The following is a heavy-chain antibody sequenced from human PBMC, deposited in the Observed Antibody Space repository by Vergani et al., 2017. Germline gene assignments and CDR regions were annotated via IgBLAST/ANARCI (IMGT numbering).Heavy chain of an antibody. Sequence: EVQLVETGGGLIQPGGSLRLSCAASGFTVSSNYMSWVRQAPGKGLAWVSVIYSGGSTYDADSVKGRFTISRDNSKNTLDLQMNSLRAEDTAVYYCATRDYYYGSGSYYDYYYYGMDVWGQGTTVTVSS. D-gene: IGHD3-10*01. V-gene: IGHV3-53*02. J-gene: IGHJ6*02. CDR2: IYSGGST. CDR3: ATRDYYYGSGSYYDYYYYGMDV. CDR1: GFTVSSNY.